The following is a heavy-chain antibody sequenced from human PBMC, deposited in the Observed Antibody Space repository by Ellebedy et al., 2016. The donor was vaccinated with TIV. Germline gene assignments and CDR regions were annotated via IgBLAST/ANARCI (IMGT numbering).Heavy chain of an antibody. D-gene: IGHD3-9*01. J-gene: IGHJ4*02. CDR2: TKPDGGEK. CDR3: AREGTGIFDW. V-gene: IGHV3-7*03. Sequence: GESLKISCAASGFTFSSYAMNWVRQAPGKGLEWVANTKPDGGEKYYVDSVKGRFTVSRDNAKNSLSLQMNSLRAEDTAVYYCAREGTGIFDWWGQGTLVTVSS. CDR1: GFTFSSYA.